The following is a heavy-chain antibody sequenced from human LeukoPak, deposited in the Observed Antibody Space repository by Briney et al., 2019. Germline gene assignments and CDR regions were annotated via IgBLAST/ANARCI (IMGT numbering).Heavy chain of an antibody. J-gene: IGHJ3*02. D-gene: IGHD3-16*02. CDR2: IYYSGST. CDR3: ARVMYAFGGVIVHEDDAFDI. CDR1: GGSISSSSYY. V-gene: IGHV4-39*07. Sequence: SSETLSLTCTVSGGSISSSSYYWGWIRQPPGKGLEWIGSIYYSGSTYYNPSLKSRVTISVDTSKNQFSLKLSSVTAADTAVYYCARVMYAFGGVIVHEDDAFDIWGQGTMVTVSS.